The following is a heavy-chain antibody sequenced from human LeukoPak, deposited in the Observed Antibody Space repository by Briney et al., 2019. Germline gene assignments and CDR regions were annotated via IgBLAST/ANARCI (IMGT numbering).Heavy chain of an antibody. D-gene: IGHD2/OR15-2a*01. V-gene: IGHV1-69*06. CDR2: IIPIFGTA. Sequence: SVKVSCKASGGTFSSYAISWVRQAPGQGLEWMGGIIPIFGTANYAQKFQGRVTITADKSTSTAYMELSSLRSEDTAVYYCASLPTSTIGDWFDPWGQGTLVTVSS. CDR1: GGTFSSYA. J-gene: IGHJ5*02. CDR3: ASLPTSTIGDWFDP.